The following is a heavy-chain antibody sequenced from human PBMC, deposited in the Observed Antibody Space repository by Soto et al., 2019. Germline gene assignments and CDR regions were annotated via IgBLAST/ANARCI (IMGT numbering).Heavy chain of an antibody. CDR2: INHSGST. Sequence: PSETLTLTCAVYGGSFSGYYWTWIRQPPGTGLEWIGEINHSGSTYYNPSLKSRVTISVDTSKNQFSLKLSSVTAADTAVHYCARRYSSSFDFWGQGTLVTVSS. V-gene: IGHV4-34*01. CDR3: ARRYSSSFDF. CDR1: GGSFSGYY. D-gene: IGHD6-13*01. J-gene: IGHJ4*02.